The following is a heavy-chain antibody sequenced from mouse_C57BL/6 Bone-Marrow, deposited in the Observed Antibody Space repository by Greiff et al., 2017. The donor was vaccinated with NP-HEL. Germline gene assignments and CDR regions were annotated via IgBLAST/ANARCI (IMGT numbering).Heavy chain of an antibody. D-gene: IGHD2-14*01. CDR2: IDPENGDT. CDR1: GFNIKDDY. Sequence: VQLQQSGAELVRPGASVKLSCTASGFNIKDDYMHWLKQRPEQGLEWIGWIDPENGDTEYASKFQGKATITADTSSNTAYLQLSSLTSEDTAVYYCTRGNYFDYWGQGTTLTVSS. CDR3: TRGNYFDY. J-gene: IGHJ2*01. V-gene: IGHV14-4*01.